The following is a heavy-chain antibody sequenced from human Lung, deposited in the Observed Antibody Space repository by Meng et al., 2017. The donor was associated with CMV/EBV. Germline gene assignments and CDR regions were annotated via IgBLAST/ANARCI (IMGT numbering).Heavy chain of an antibody. J-gene: IGHJ4*02. V-gene: IGHV4-4*02. CDR1: VGSLSSSKW. D-gene: IGHD6-19*01. CDR2: IYHSGST. Sequence: QKSGPGLVRPSGPLSLTCALSVGSLSSSKWWSWVRQPPGKGLEWIGEIYHSGSTNYNPSLKSRVTISVDKSKNQFSLKLSSVTAADTAVYYCASFPPPGKQWLVTDYWGQGTLVTVSS. CDR3: ASFPPPGKQWLVTDY.